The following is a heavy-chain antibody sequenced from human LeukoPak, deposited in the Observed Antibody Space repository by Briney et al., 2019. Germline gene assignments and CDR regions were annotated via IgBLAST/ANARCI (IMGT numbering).Heavy chain of an antibody. V-gene: IGHV4-39*07. CDR2: IYYSGST. CDR3: ARGYYDILTGYSRRFDY. J-gene: IGHJ4*02. D-gene: IGHD3-9*01. CDR1: GGSISSSSYY. Sequence: PSETLSLTCTVSGGSISSSSYYWGWIRQPPGKGLEWIGSIYYSGSTYYNPSLKSRVTISVDTSKNQFSLKLSSVTAADTAVYYCARGYYDILTGYSRRFDYWGQGTLVTVSS.